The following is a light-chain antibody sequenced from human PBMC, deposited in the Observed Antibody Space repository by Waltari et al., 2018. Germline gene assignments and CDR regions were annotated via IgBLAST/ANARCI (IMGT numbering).Light chain of an antibody. CDR3: CSYAGSSTHVL. CDR1: SSDVGGYNY. J-gene: IGLJ2*01. Sequence: QSALTQPASVSGSPGQSITISCTGTSSDVGGYNYVSWYQQYHGKAPKLMIYDVSKRPSGVSTLFSGSKSGTTSSLTSSGLQAEDEADYYCCSYAGSSTHVLFGGGTKLTVL. CDR2: DVS. V-gene: IGLV2-23*02.